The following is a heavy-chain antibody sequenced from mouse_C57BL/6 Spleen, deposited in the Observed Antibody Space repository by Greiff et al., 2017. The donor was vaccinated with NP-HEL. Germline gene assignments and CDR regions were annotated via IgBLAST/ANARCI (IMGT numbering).Heavy chain of an antibody. V-gene: IGHV1-7*01. CDR3: ARDYYGSIEAMDY. CDR1: GYTFTSYW. Sequence: VQLQQSGAELAKPGASVKLSCKASGYTFTSYWMHWVKQRPGQGLEWIGYINPSSGYTKYNQKFKDKATLTADKSSSTAYMQLSSLTYEDSAVYYCARDYYGSIEAMDYWGQGTSVTVSS. J-gene: IGHJ4*01. D-gene: IGHD1-1*01. CDR2: INPSSGYT.